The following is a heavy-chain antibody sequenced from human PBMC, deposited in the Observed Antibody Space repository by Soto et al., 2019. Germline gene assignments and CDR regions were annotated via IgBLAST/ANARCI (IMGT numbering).Heavy chain of an antibody. D-gene: IGHD4-17*01. CDR1: GGSISSGGYS. V-gene: IGHV4-30-2*01. CDR3: GSSYFTVTTMDY. Sequence: PSETLSLTCAVSGGSISSGGYSWSWIRQPPGKGLEWIGYIYHSGSTYYNPSLKSRVTISVDRSKNQFSLKLSSVTAADTAVYYCGSSYFTVTTMDYWGQGTLVTVS. J-gene: IGHJ4*02. CDR2: IYHSGST.